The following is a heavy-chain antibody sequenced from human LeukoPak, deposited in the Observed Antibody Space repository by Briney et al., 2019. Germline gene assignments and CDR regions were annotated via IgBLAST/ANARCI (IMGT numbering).Heavy chain of an antibody. J-gene: IGHJ4*02. CDR1: GYTFPIYD. V-gene: IGHV1-8*03. D-gene: IGHD5-24*01. CDR2: MNPNSGNT. Sequence: ASVKASCKASGYTFPIYDINWVRQATGQGLEWMGWMNPNSGNTGYAQKFQGRVTITRNTSISTAYMELSSLRSEDTAVYYCARGRRDGYNLRNFDYWGQGTLVTVSS. CDR3: ARGRRDGYNLRNFDY.